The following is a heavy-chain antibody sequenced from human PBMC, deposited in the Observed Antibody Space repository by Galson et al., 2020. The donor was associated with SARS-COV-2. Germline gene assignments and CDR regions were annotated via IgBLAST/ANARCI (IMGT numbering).Heavy chain of an antibody. V-gene: IGHV1-8*01. CDR3: ARLGSKGDY. J-gene: IGHJ4*02. D-gene: IGHD7-27*01. CDR2: MNPNSGNT. CDR1: GYTFTSYD. Sequence: ASVKVSCKPSGYTFTSYDINWVRQATGQGLEWMGWMNPNSGNTGYAQKFLGKVTMTRDTSINTAYMELSSLTSEDTAVYYCARLGSKGDYWGLGTLVTVSS.